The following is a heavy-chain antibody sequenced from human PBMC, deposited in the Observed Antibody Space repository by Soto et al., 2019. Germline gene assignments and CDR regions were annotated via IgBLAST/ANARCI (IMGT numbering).Heavy chain of an antibody. Sequence: QVQLQESGPGLVKPSQTLSLTCTVSGGSISSGDSYWSWIRQSPGKGLEWIGYIYYSGNTYYNPSLKSRVTISLDTSKNQCSLKLSSVTAADTALYYCARVPPYSSGFGGFDSWGQGTLATVSS. CDR3: ARVPPYSSGFGGFDS. CDR1: GGSISSGDSY. V-gene: IGHV4-30-4*01. D-gene: IGHD6-19*01. CDR2: IYYSGNT. J-gene: IGHJ4*02.